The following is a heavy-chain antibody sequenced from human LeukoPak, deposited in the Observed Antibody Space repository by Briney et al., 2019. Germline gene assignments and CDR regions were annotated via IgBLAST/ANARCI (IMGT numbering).Heavy chain of an antibody. V-gene: IGHV3-11*01. CDR2: ISSSGFSK. D-gene: IGHD2-15*01. J-gene: IGHJ6*03. CDR3: AKNGDRGAYCTGGTCYPYFYYYMDV. Sequence: PGGSLRLSCAASGFTFSDYHMNWIRQAPGKGPEWVSYISSSGFSKYYADSVKGRFTISRDNAKNSLYLHMNSLRAEDTAIYYCAKNGDRGAYCTGGTCYPYFYYYMDVWGKGTTVTI. CDR1: GFTFSDYH.